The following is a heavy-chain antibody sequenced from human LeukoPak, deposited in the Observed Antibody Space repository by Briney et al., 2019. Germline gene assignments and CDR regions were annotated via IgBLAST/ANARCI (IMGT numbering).Heavy chain of an antibody. J-gene: IGHJ4*02. V-gene: IGHV1-69*06. Sequence: SVKVSCKASGYTFTGYYMHWVRQAPGQGLKWMGGIIPMFGTAKYAQKFQGRVTITADKSTSTAYMELSSLRSEDTAVYYCARPKYDYGDELDYWGQGTLVTVSS. CDR2: IIPMFGTA. CDR1: GYTFTGYY. D-gene: IGHD4-17*01. CDR3: ARPKYDYGDELDY.